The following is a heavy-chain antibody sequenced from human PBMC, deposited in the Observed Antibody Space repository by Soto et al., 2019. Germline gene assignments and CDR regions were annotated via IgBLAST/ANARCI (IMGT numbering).Heavy chain of an antibody. CDR1: GYSFTSHW. D-gene: IGHD1-1*01. V-gene: IGHV5-10-1*01. CDR2: IDPSDSYT. CDR3: ARRLSGPKEEYNAYYFYGLDV. J-gene: IGHJ6*02. Sequence: PGESLKISCQGSGYSFTSHWITWVRQTPGQGLEWMGRIDPSDSYTNYSPSFQGRVTISADRSISTAFLQWSSLEASDTASYYCARRLSGPKEEYNAYYFYGLDVWGQGTTVTISS.